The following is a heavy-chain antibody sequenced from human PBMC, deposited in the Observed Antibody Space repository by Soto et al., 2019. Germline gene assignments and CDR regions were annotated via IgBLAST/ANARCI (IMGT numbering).Heavy chain of an antibody. V-gene: IGHV1-18*01. D-gene: IGHD2-8*01. CDR2: ISGYNGDT. CDR1: GYTFTRYG. J-gene: IGHJ6*02. CDR3: AKNGQPPYYYYGMEV. Sequence: QGHLVRSGAEVKKPGASVKVSCKASGYTFTRYGISWVRQAPGQGLEWMGWISGYNGDTNYAQKFQGRVTMTIDTSTTTVYMELRSLTSDDTAVYYCAKNGQPPYYYYGMEVWGQGTTVTVSS.